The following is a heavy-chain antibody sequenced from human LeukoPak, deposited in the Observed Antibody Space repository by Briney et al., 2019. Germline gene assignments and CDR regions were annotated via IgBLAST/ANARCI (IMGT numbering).Heavy chain of an antibody. Sequence: GASVKVSCKASGYTFTGYYMHWVRRAPGQGLEWMGWINPNSGGTNYAQKFQGRVTMTRDTSISTAYMELSRLRSDDTAVYYCARDPYYGDYEGAFDYWGQGTLVTVSS. CDR1: GYTFTGYY. V-gene: IGHV1-2*02. CDR2: INPNSGGT. D-gene: IGHD4-17*01. CDR3: ARDPYYGDYEGAFDY. J-gene: IGHJ4*02.